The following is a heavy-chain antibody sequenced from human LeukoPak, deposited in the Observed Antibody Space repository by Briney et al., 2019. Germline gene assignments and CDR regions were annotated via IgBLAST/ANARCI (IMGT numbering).Heavy chain of an antibody. Sequence: GGSLRLSCAASGFTFSSYEMNWVRQAPGKGLEWVSYISSSGSTIYYADSVKGRFTISRGNAKNSLSLQMNSLRAEDTVVYYCARAITNYGYIFGYWGQGTLVTVSS. V-gene: IGHV3-48*03. D-gene: IGHD5-18*01. CDR2: ISSSGSTI. CDR1: GFTFSSYE. CDR3: ARAITNYGYIFGY. J-gene: IGHJ4*02.